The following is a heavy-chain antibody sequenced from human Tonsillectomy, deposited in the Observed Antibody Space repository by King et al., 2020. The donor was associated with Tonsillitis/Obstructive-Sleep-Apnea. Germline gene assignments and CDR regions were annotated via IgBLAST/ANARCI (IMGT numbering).Heavy chain of an antibody. CDR3: AKDLGEVTTVTTRFDY. V-gene: IGHV3-23*04. CDR2: ISGSGGST. CDR1: GFTFSSYA. Sequence: QLVQSGGGLVQPGGSLRLSCAASGFTFSSYAMSWVRQAPGKGLEWVSAISGSGGSTYYADSVKGRFTISRDNSKNTLYLQMNSLRAEDTAVYYCAKDLGEVTTVTTRFDYWGQGTLVTVSS. D-gene: IGHD4-17*01. J-gene: IGHJ4*02.